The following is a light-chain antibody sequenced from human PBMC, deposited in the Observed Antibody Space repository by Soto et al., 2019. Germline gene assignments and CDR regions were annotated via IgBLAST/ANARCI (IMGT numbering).Light chain of an antibody. J-gene: IGKJ1*01. Sequence: IELTQSPSSVSGSVGDRVTITGRASQGISSWLAWYQQKPGKAPKLLIYKASTLKSGVPSRFSGSGSGTEFTLTISSLQPDDFATYYCQHYNSYSEAFGQGTKVDIK. CDR1: QGISSW. V-gene: IGKV1-5*03. CDR2: KAS. CDR3: QHYNSYSEA.